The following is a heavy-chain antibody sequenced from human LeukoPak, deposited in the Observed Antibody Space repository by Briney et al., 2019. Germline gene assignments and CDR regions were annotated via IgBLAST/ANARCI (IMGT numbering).Heavy chain of an antibody. J-gene: IGHJ3*02. V-gene: IGHV3-48*04. Sequence: GGSLRLSCAASGFTFSSYSMNWVRQAPGKGLEWVSYITSSSSTIYYADSVKGRFTISRDNAKNSLYLQMNSLRAEDTAVYYCARYYGDYLDAFDIWGQGTMVTVSS. CDR1: GFTFSSYS. CDR3: ARYYGDYLDAFDI. CDR2: ITSSSSTI. D-gene: IGHD4-17*01.